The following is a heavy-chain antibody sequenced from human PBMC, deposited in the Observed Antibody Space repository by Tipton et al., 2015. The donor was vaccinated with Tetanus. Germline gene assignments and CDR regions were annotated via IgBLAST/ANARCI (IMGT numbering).Heavy chain of an antibody. V-gene: IGHV4-59*01. Sequence: LRLSCTVSGGSISSYYWSWIRQPPGKGLEWIGYIYYSGSTNYNPFLKSRVTISVDTSKNQFSLKLSSVTAADTAVYYCAKESLHYDILTGYNYWGQGTLVTVSS. CDR1: GGSISSYY. CDR3: AKESLHYDILTGYNY. J-gene: IGHJ4*02. CDR2: IYYSGST. D-gene: IGHD3-9*01.